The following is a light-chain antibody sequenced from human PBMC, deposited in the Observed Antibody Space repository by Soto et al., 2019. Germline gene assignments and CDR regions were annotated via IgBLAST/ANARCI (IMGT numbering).Light chain of an antibody. CDR3: QQYGSSPWT. J-gene: IGKJ1*01. CDR1: QSIRSNY. CDR2: GAS. V-gene: IGKV3-20*01. Sequence: EIVLTQSPGTLSLSPGERATVSCRASQSIRSNYVAWYQQKPGQGPRLLIYGASSRATGIPDRFSGSGSGTDFTLIISRLEPEDFAMYYCQQYGSSPWTFGQGTKV.